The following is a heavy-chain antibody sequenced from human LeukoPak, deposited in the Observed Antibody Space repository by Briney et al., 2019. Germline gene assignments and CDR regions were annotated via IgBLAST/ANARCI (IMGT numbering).Heavy chain of an antibody. Sequence: SVKVSCKASGGTFSTYAISWVRQAPGQGLEWMGGIIPTFGTAKYAQKFQGRVTITADESTSTAYMELSSLRSEDTAIYYCARDNSVDDNAWWFDPWGQGTLVTVSS. CDR1: GGTFSTYA. V-gene: IGHV1-69*13. CDR3: ARDNSVDDNAWWFDP. D-gene: IGHD3-22*01. CDR2: IIPTFGTA. J-gene: IGHJ5*02.